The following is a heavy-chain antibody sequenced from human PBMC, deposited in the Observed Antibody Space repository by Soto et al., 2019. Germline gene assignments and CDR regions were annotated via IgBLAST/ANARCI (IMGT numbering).Heavy chain of an antibody. CDR2: TYYRSKWYN. J-gene: IGHJ6*02. CDR3: ARDERIAAAVYYYYYYGLEV. D-gene: IGHD6-13*01. CDR1: GYSVSSNSAA. Sequence: SQTLSLTCAISGYSVSSNSAAWNWIRQSPSRGREWLGRTYYRSKWYNDYAVSVKSRITINPDTSKNQCSLQLNSVTPEDTAVYYCARDERIAAAVYYYYYYGLEVWGQGTTVAVSS. V-gene: IGHV6-1*01.